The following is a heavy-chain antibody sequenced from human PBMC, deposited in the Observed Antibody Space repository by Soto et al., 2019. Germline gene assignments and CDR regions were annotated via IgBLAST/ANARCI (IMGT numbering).Heavy chain of an antibody. V-gene: IGHV4-59*01. D-gene: IGHD3-9*01. CDR1: NGSISTYY. Sequence: SETLSLTCSVSNGSISTYYWTWVRQPPGKGLEWIGYVYYSGSTNYNPSLKSRVAMSVDTSKNQFSLELKSVTAADTATYYCVRDYLLTGFDTWGQGALVTVSS. CDR3: VRDYLLTGFDT. J-gene: IGHJ5*02. CDR2: VYYSGST.